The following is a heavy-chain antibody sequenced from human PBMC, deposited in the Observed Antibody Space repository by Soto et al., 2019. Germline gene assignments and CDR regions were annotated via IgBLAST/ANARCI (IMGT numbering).Heavy chain of an antibody. J-gene: IGHJ4*02. CDR1: GGTFSSYA. CDR3: ASPEVGIRLLGGVAGKYYFDY. V-gene: IGHV1-69*06. CDR2: IIPIFGTA. Sequence: QVQLVQSGAEVKKPGSSVKVSCKASGGTFSSYAISWVRQAPGQGLEGMGGIIPIFGTANYAQKFQGRVTITADKATSTGYLALSSLRSGDTAVDYCASPEVGIRLLGGVAGKYYFDYWGKGTLVTVSS. D-gene: IGHD5-18*01.